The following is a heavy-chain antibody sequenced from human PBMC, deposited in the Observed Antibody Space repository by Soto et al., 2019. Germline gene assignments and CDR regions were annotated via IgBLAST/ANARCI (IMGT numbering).Heavy chain of an antibody. CDR1: GFTFSSYA. Sequence: PGGSVRLSCAASGFTFSSYAMKWVRQAPGKGLEWVSLIGESGTPTYYADSVKGRFTISRDNSGNTLFLEMYSLRAEDTAVYYCARYIPGVRYYGMDVWGQGTTVTVSS. J-gene: IGHJ6*02. CDR3: ARYIPGVRYYGMDV. CDR2: IGESGTPT. D-gene: IGHD2-2*01. V-gene: IGHV3-23*01.